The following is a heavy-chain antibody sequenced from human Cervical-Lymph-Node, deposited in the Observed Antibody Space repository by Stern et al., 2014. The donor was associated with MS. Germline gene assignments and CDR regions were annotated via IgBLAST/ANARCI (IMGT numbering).Heavy chain of an antibody. CDR3: ARSSGVYDFWSGVNWFDP. Sequence: QVQLVQSGAEVKKPGASVKVSCKASGYTFTSYGISWVRQAPGQGLEWMGWISAYNGNKNYEHKVQGRVPMTTDTSTSTAYMELRSLRSDDTAVYYCARSSGVYDFWSGVNWFDPWGQGTLVTVSS. D-gene: IGHD3-3*01. J-gene: IGHJ5*02. CDR1: GYTFTSYG. V-gene: IGHV1-18*01. CDR2: ISAYNGNK.